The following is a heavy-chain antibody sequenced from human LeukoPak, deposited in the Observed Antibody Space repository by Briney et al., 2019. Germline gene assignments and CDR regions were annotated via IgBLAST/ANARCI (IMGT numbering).Heavy chain of an antibody. CDR2: IYYSGST. CDR3: ATSPQYGGY. D-gene: IGHD4-23*01. V-gene: IGHV4-39*01. CDR1: GRSISSSGYY. J-gene: IGHJ4*02. Sequence: SETLSLTCTVSGRSISSSGYYWGWIRRHPGKGLEGIGTIYYSGSTQYNPSLKSRVTISVDTSKNQFSLKVSSVPAADTAVYYCATSPQYGGYLGQGTLVTVSS.